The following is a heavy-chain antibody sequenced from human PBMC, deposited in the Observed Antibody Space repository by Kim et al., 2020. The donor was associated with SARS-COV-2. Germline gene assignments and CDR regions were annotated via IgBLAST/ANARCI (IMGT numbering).Heavy chain of an antibody. CDR2: IYINGST. Sequence: GGSLRLSCAASGFTVSHMTWGRQAQGQGMEWVSVIYINGSTFCAESVKGRSTISRENFKNTWYLQMNDLRFEYTAAYYCARGEDSAKSGYWGQGTLVTVSS. D-gene: IGHD3-3*01. J-gene: IGHJ4*02. CDR3: ARGEDSAKSGY. V-gene: IGHV3-53*01. CDR1: GFTVSH.